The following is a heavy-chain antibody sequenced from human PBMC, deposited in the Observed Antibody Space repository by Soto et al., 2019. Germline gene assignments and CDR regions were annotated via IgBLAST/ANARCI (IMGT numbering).Heavy chain of an antibody. J-gene: IGHJ4*02. CDR1: GFTFNAYA. Sequence: DVQLLESGGGLVQPGGSLRLSCAASGFTFNAYAMTWVRQAPGKGLEWVSAIGGSGGNRYYAGSVRGRFTISSDNSKDTVDLQMNSLRVEDTAVYYCARVASDYINSVDHWGQGILVSVSS. CDR3: ARVASDYINSVDH. D-gene: IGHD4-4*01. V-gene: IGHV3-23*01. CDR2: IGGSGGNR.